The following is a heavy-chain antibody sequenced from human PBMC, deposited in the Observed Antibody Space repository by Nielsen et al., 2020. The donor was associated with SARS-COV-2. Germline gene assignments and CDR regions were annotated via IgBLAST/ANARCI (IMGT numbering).Heavy chain of an antibody. Sequence: GESLKISCEASGFTFSSYWMSWVRQAPGKGLEWVANIKQDGSEKYSVDSVKGRFTISRDNAKNSLFLQMDSLRAEDTAVYYCACRRDGYNYDTFWGQGTLVTVSS. CDR3: ACRRDGYNYDTF. V-gene: IGHV3-7*05. CDR2: IKQDGSEK. J-gene: IGHJ4*02. CDR1: GFTFSSYW. D-gene: IGHD5-24*01.